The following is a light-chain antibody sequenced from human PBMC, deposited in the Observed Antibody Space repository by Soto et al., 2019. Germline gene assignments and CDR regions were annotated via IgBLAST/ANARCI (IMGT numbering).Light chain of an antibody. V-gene: IGKV1-33*01. Sequence: DIQMTQSPSSLSASVGDRVTITCQASQDITNYLNWYQQKPGKAPKLLIYGASNLEIGVPSRFSGSGSGADFTFTINSLQPEDIATYYCQQYDILPPTFGGGTKVDIK. J-gene: IGKJ4*01. CDR2: GAS. CDR1: QDITNY. CDR3: QQYDILPPT.